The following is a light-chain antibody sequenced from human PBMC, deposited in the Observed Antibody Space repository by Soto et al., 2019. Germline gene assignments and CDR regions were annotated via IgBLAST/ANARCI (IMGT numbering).Light chain of an antibody. Sequence: QSALTQPASVSGSPGQSITISCTGTTSAYVSWYQQHPGKAPKLMIYEVSNRPSGVSNRFSGSKSGNTASLAISGLQTEDEADYYCSSYTSSSTLLFCGGTKLTVL. CDR2: EVS. V-gene: IGLV2-14*01. J-gene: IGLJ2*01. CDR3: SSYTSSSTLL. CDR1: TSAY.